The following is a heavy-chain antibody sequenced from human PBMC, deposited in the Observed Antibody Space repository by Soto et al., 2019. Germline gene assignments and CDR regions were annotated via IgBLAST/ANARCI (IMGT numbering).Heavy chain of an antibody. V-gene: IGHV5-51*01. CDR1: GYSFTSYW. Sequence: GASLKISCKGSGYSFTSYWIGWVRQMPGKGLEWKGIIYPGDSDTRYSPSFQGQVTISADKSISTAYLQWSSLKASDTAMYYCARLWEPNYYGMDVWGQGTTVTVSS. D-gene: IGHD1-26*01. CDR3: ARLWEPNYYGMDV. CDR2: IYPGDSDT. J-gene: IGHJ6*02.